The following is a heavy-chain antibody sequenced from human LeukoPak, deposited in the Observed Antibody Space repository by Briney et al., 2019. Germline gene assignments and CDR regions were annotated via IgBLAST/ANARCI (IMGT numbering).Heavy chain of an antibody. CDR1: GGTISGYY. Sequence: KPSETLSLTCTASGGTISGYYWSWIRQPAGKGLEWIGRVYTSGSTNYHPSRKSRVTMSIDTSKNHFSLNLSSVAAADTAVYYCAKPPAGRGGYNWFDPWGQGALVTVSS. J-gene: IGHJ5*02. V-gene: IGHV4-4*07. D-gene: IGHD3-16*01. CDR2: VYTSGST. CDR3: AKPPAGRGGYNWFDP.